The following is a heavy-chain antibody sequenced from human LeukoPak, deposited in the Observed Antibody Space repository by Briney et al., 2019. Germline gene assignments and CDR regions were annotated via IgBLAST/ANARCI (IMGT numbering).Heavy chain of an antibody. J-gene: IGHJ6*03. Sequence: QPGGSLRLSCAASGFTFSSYAMQWVRQAPGKGLEWGAVISYDGSNKYYADSVKGRFTISRDNSKNTLYLQMHSLRAEDTAVYYCARDSYKGFGEWYYYYYYMDVWGKGTTVTVSS. V-gene: IGHV3-30*04. CDR1: GFTFSSYA. CDR3: ARDSYKGFGEWYYYYYYMDV. CDR2: ISYDGSNK. D-gene: IGHD3-10*01.